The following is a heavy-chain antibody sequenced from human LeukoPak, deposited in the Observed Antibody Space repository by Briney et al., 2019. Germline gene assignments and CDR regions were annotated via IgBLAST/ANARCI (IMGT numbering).Heavy chain of an antibody. Sequence: EASVKVSCKASGYTFTSYGISWVRQAPGQGLEWMGWISAYNGNTNYAQKLQGRVTMTTDTSTSTAYMELRSLRSDDTAVYYCARGGGPDQLTLGGVYWGQGTLVTVSS. CDR2: ISAYNGNT. CDR1: GYTFTSYG. D-gene: IGHD2-2*01. CDR3: ARGGGPDQLTLGGVY. J-gene: IGHJ4*02. V-gene: IGHV1-18*01.